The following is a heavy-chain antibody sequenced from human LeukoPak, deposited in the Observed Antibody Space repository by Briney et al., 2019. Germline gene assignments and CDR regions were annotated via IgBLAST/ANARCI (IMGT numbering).Heavy chain of an antibody. D-gene: IGHD3-10*01. CDR3: ARGSTMVRGTWGPDMIADAFDI. V-gene: IGHV3-23*01. CDR2: ISGSGGST. Sequence: QPGGSLRLSCAASGFTFSSYAMSWVRQAPGKGLEWVSAISGSGGSTYYADSVKGRFTISRDNSKNTLYLQMNSLRAEDTAVYYCARGSTMVRGTWGPDMIADAFDIWGQGTMVTVSS. J-gene: IGHJ3*02. CDR1: GFTFSSYA.